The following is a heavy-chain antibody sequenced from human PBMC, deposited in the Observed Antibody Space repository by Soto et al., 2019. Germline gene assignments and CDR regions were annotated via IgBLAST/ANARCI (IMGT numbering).Heavy chain of an antibody. CDR1: GGSISSGGYY. CDR3: ARVGGYSTTTDY. Sequence: QVQLQESGPGLVKPSQTLSLTCTVSGGSISSGGYYWSWIRQHPGKGLEWIGSIYHSGTTYYNPSLKSRVTISVDTSKNQFSLKVSSVTAADTAVYYCARVGGYSTTTDYWGQGTLVTVSS. D-gene: IGHD6-13*01. V-gene: IGHV4-31*03. CDR2: IYHSGTT. J-gene: IGHJ4*02.